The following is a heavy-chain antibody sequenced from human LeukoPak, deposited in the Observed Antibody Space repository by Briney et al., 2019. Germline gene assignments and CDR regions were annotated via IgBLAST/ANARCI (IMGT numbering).Heavy chain of an antibody. J-gene: IGHJ4*02. V-gene: IGHV3-23*01. Sequence: GGSLRLSCAVSAFTFSSSDMSWVRQAPGKGLEWVSAISNNGGYTYYADSVQGRFTISRDNSKSTLCLQMNSLRAEDTAVYYCAKQLGYCSDGSCYFPYWGQGTLVTVSS. D-gene: IGHD2-15*01. CDR2: ISNNGGYT. CDR3: AKQLGYCSDGSCYFPY. CDR1: AFTFSSSD.